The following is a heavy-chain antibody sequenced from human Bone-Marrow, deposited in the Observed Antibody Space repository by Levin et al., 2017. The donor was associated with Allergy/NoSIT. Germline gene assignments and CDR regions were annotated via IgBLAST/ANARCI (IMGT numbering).Heavy chain of an antibody. CDR3: AVGYSSGWYYYYMDV. J-gene: IGHJ6*03. V-gene: IGHV1-69*08. Sequence: KISCKASGGAFASYTISWVRQAPGQGLEWMGRIIPVPGTADYAQRFQGRLTITADKSTSTVSMELSSLRTDDTAVYYCAVGYSSGWYYYYMDVWGNGTTVTVSS. D-gene: IGHD6-19*01. CDR2: IIPVPGTA. CDR1: GGAFASYT.